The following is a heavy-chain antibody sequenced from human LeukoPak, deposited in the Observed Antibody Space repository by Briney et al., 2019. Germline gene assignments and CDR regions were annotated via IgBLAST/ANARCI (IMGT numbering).Heavy chain of an antibody. J-gene: IGHJ3*02. CDR3: ATVPRPSFLDDAFDI. CDR1: GYTFTSYG. Sequence: ASVKVSCKASGYTFTSYGISWVRQAPGQGLEWMGWISAYNGNTNYAQKLQGRVTMTTDTSTSTAYMELSSLRSEDTAVYYCATVPRPSFLDDAFDIWGQGTMVTVSS. CDR2: ISAYNGNT. V-gene: IGHV1-18*01. D-gene: IGHD1-1*01.